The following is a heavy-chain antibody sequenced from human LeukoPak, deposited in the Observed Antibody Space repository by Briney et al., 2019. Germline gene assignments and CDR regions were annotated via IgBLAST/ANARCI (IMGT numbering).Heavy chain of an antibody. Sequence: PSETLSLTCTVSGGSISSGDYYWSWIRQPPGKGLEWIGYIYYSGSTYYNPSLKSRVTISVDTSKNQFSLKLSSVTAADTAVYYCARVNHDYGDYGFFDPWGQGTLVTVSS. D-gene: IGHD4-17*01. CDR1: GGSISSGDYY. CDR3: ARVNHDYGDYGFFDP. CDR2: IYYSGST. V-gene: IGHV4-30-4*01. J-gene: IGHJ5*02.